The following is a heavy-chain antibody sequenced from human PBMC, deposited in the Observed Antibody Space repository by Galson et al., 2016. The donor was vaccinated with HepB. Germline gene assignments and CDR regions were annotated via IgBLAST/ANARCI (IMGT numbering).Heavy chain of an antibody. CDR2: ISYDASKK. Sequence: SLRLSCAASGFTFGSYGMHWVRQAPGKGLEWVAVISYDASKKHYADSVKGRFTISRDKSKNTLYRKMNSLRAEDTAVYYCAKSPLMFFGELLGYFQHWGQGTLVTVSS. J-gene: IGHJ1*01. CDR3: AKSPLMFFGELLGYFQH. V-gene: IGHV3-30*18. D-gene: IGHD3-10*01. CDR1: GFTFGSYG.